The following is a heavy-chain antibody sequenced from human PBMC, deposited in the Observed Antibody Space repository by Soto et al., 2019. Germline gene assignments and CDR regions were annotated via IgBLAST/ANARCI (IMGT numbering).Heavy chain of an antibody. V-gene: IGHV3-30*18. J-gene: IGHJ4*02. CDR3: AKVYPREYIWRGLDN. Sequence: QVQLVESGGGVVQPGRSLRLSCAASGFTLTSYGIHWVRQAPGKGLEWVAVISYDGDTKYYTDSVRGRFTISRDNSKNTLYLQMNSLSAEDTAVYYCAKVYPREYIWRGLDNWGQGTLVTVSS. D-gene: IGHD3-3*01. CDR2: ISYDGDTK. CDR1: GFTLTSYG.